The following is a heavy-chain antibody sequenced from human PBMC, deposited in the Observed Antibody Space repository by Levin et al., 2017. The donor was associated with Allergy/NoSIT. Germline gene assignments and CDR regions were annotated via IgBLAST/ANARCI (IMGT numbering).Heavy chain of an antibody. D-gene: IGHD1-1*01. V-gene: IGHV3-30-3*01. Sequence: PGGSLRLSCAASGFTFSNYAMHWVRQAPGKGLEWVGVISDDGSSEFYIDSVKGRFTISRDNPKNRLYLQMDSLRAEDTALYYCVREIAEEGTWGQGTLVIVSS. CDR2: ISDDGSSE. CDR1: GFTFSNYA. J-gene: IGHJ4*02. CDR3: VREIAEEGT.